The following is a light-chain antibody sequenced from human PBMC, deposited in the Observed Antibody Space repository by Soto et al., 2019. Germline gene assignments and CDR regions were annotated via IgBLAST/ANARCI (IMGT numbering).Light chain of an antibody. CDR1: QSVSIH. Sequence: ETVMTQSPGTLSVSLGERATLSCRASQSVSIHLAWYQQRPGQAPSLLIYGASKRTSGVPDRFSGSGSGTDFTLTINRLEPEDFAVYYCQHYSSELLPFGGGTKVDIK. J-gene: IGKJ4*01. CDR2: GAS. CDR3: QHYSSELLP. V-gene: IGKV3-20*01.